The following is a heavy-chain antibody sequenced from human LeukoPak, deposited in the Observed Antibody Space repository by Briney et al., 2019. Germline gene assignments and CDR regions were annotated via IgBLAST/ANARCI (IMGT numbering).Heavy chain of an antibody. J-gene: IGHJ4*02. D-gene: IGHD6-13*01. CDR1: GFTFSSYG. CDR3: ARMGSSWYFDY. V-gene: IGHV3-74*01. Sequence: GGSLRLSCVVSGFTFSSYGMNWVRQAPGKGLVWVSRVNSDGSSTSYADSVKGRFTISRDNAKNTLYLQMTSLRADDTAVYYCARMGSSWYFDYWGQGTLVTFSS. CDR2: VNSDGSST.